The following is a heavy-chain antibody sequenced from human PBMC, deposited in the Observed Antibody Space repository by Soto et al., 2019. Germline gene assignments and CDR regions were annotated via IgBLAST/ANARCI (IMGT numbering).Heavy chain of an antibody. D-gene: IGHD3-3*01. V-gene: IGHV3-30-3*01. J-gene: IGHJ5*02. CDR1: GFTFSSYA. CDR2: ISYDGSNK. CDR3: ARGTGSDFWSVTQNWFDP. Sequence: PGGSLRLSCAACGFTFSSYAMHWVRQAPGKGLEWVAVISYDGSNKYYADSVKGRFTISRDNSKNTLYLQMNSLRAEDTAVYYCARGTGSDFWSVTQNWFDPWGQGTLVTVSS.